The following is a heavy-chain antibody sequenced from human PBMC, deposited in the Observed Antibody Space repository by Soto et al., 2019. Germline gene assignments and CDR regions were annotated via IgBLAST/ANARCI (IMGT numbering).Heavy chain of an antibody. CDR3: ARDSWSQY. J-gene: IGHJ1*01. Sequence: EVQLVESGGGLVQPGGSLRLSCAASGFSVSSNYMNWVRQAPGKGLEWVSIIHNGCETYYADSVKDRFTVSRDNSKNTVFLQMNSLRAEDTAVYYCARDSWSQYWGQGTLVIVSS. CDR2: IHNGCET. V-gene: IGHV3-66*01. CDR1: GFSVSSNY. D-gene: IGHD2-15*01.